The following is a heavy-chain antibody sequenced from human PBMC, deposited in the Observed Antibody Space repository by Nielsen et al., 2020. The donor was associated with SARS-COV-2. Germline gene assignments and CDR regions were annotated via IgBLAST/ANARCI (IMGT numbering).Heavy chain of an antibody. CDR3: ARSDYVGNY. D-gene: IGHD4-17*01. V-gene: IGHV3-7*03. CDR2: IKQDGSEK. CDR1: GFTFSSYW. Sequence: GESLKISCAASGFTFSSYWMSWVRQAPGKGLEWVANIKQDGSEKYYVDSVKGRFTISRDNAKNSLYLQMNSLRAEDTAVYYCARSDYVGNYWGQGTLVTVSS. J-gene: IGHJ4*02.